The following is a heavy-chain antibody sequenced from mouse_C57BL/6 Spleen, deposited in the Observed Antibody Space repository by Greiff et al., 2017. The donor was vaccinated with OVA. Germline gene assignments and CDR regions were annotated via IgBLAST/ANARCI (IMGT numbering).Heavy chain of an antibody. CDR1: GYTFTSYW. J-gene: IGHJ3*01. Sequence: VQLQQPGAELVKPGASVKLSCKASGYTFTSYWMQWVKQRPGQGLEWIGEIDPSDSYTNYNQKFKGKATLTVDTSSSTAYMQLSSLTSEDSAVYYCARLGDYDTWFAYWGQGTLVTVSA. CDR2: IDPSDSYT. D-gene: IGHD2-4*01. V-gene: IGHV1-50*01. CDR3: ARLGDYDTWFAY.